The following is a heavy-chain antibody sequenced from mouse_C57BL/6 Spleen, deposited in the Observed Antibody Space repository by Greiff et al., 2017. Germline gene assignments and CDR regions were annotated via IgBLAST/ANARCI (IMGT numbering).Heavy chain of an antibody. D-gene: IGHD1-1*02. CDR2: IDPEDGDT. CDR1: GFNIKDYY. V-gene: IGHV14-1*01. Sequence: VQLQQSGAELVRPGASVKLSCTASGFNIKDYYMHWVKQRPEQGLEWIGRIDPEDGDTEYATKFQGKATMTADPSSNTASLQLSSLTSEDAAVYCCTTFGGAYYFDYWGQGTTLTVSS. CDR3: TTFGGAYYFDY. J-gene: IGHJ2*01.